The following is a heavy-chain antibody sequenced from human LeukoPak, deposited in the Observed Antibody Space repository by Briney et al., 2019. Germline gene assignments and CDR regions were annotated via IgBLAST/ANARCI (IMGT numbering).Heavy chain of an antibody. J-gene: IGHJ3*02. V-gene: IGHV1-8*01. CDR3: ARGATLRFLEWFHDAFDI. Sequence: ASVKVSCKASGYTFTSYDINWVRQATGQGLEWMGWMNPNSGITGYAQKFQGRVTMTRNTSISTAYMELSSLRSEDTAVYYCARGATLRFLEWFHDAFDIWGQGTMVTVSS. D-gene: IGHD3-3*01. CDR2: MNPNSGIT. CDR1: GYTFTSYD.